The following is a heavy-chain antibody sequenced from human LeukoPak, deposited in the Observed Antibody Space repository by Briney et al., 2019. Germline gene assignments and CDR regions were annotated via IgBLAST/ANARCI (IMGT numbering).Heavy chain of an antibody. CDR1: GYSFTSYG. CDR2: ISAYNGHT. V-gene: IGHV1-18*01. J-gene: IGHJ1*01. Sequence: ASVKVSCTASGYSFTSYGFSWARQAPGQGLEWMGWISAYNGHTEYAQKFQGRVTMTTDTSTSTAYMELRSLRSDDTAVYFCARDRARSAMAREFQHWGQGTQVTVSS. CDR3: ARDRARSAMAREFQH. D-gene: IGHD2-2*01.